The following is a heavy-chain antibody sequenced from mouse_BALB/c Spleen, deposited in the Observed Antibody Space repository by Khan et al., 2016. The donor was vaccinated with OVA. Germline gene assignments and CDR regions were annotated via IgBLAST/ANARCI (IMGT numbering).Heavy chain of an antibody. D-gene: IGHD1-1*02. J-gene: IGHJ3*01. V-gene: IGHV14-1*02. CDR3: ARDGGSPWFAY. Sequence: VQLQQSGAELVRPGALVKLSCKASGFNIKDYYMHWVKQRPEQGLVWIGRIDPENGNTIYDPKFQGKASITSDTSSNTAYLQLSSLTSEDTAVYDCARDGGSPWFAYWGQGTLVTVSA. CDR2: IDPENGNT. CDR1: GFNIKDYY.